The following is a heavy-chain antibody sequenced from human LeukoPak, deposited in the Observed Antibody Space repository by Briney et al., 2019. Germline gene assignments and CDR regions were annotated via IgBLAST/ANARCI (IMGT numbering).Heavy chain of an antibody. Sequence: SETLSHTCTVSGYSISSGYYWGWIRQPPGKGLEWIGSIYHSGSIYHSGSTYYNPSLKSRVTISVDTSKIQFSLKLSSMTAADTAVYYCARGAAVAGGDFDYWGQGTLVTVSS. CDR2: IYHSGSIYHSGST. CDR1: GYSISSGYY. J-gene: IGHJ4*02. CDR3: ARGAAVAGGDFDY. V-gene: IGHV4-38-2*02. D-gene: IGHD6-19*01.